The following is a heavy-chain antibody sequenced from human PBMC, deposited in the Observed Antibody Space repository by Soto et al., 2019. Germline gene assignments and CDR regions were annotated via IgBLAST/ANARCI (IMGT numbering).Heavy chain of an antibody. V-gene: IGHV3-23*01. J-gene: IGHJ6*02. Sequence: GGSLRLSCAASGCTFRSYAVSWVRQAPGKGLEWVSAISASGGSTYYADSVKGRFTISRDNAKNSLYLQMNRLRAEDTAVYYCARVSWREKYGMDVWGQGTTVTVSS. CDR3: ARVSWREKYGMDV. CDR1: GCTFRSYA. CDR2: ISASGGST.